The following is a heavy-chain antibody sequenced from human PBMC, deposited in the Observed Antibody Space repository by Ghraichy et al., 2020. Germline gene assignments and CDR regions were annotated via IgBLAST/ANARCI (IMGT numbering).Heavy chain of an antibody. J-gene: IGHJ4*02. CDR3: AREGDTSGAYFDL. Sequence: GGSLRLSCAASGFSFSDCYMSWIRQAPGKGLEWLSYISRSGTTIYYGDSVKGRFTISRDNAKNSLYLQMNSLRAEDTAVYYCAREGDTSGAYFDLWGQGTLVTVSS. CDR1: GFSFSDCY. V-gene: IGHV3-11*01. CDR2: ISRSGTTI. D-gene: IGHD3-22*01.